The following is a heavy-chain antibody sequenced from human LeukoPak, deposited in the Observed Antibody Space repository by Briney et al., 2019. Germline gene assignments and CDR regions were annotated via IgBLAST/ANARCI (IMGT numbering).Heavy chain of an antibody. CDR1: GFTFNSYA. Sequence: GGSLRLSCAASGFTFNSYAMSWVRQFPGKGLEWVSSISAGGVTTYYADSVKGRFTISRDNSKNTLDLQMSSLRAEDTALYYCAKDSPRISVTGVEYFDHWGQGTLVTVSS. CDR2: ISAGGVTT. CDR3: AKDSPRISVTGVEYFDH. J-gene: IGHJ1*01. D-gene: IGHD4-11*01. V-gene: IGHV3-23*01.